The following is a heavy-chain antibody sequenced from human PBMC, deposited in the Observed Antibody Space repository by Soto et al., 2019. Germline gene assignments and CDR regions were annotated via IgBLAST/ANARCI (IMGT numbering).Heavy chain of an antibody. J-gene: IGHJ4*02. Sequence: QVQLQESGPGLVKPSQTLSLTCTVSGGSISSGGYYWTWIRQHPGKGLEWVGYIYDSGTTYYNPYLKSRVTISVDTSKNQFSLKLRSVTAADTAVYYCARGYYCSGGSCCVYWGQGTLVTVSS. V-gene: IGHV4-31*03. D-gene: IGHD2-15*01. CDR3: ARGYYCSGGSCCVY. CDR2: IYDSGTT. CDR1: GGSISSGGYY.